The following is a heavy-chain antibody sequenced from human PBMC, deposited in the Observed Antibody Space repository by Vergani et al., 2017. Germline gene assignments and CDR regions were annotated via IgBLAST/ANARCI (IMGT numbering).Heavy chain of an antibody. Sequence: EVQVVESGGGLVQPGGSLRLSCEASGFSFPGYAMSWVRQAPGKGLEWVGFIRSKAYGGTTEYAESVKGRFTISRDDSKSIAYLQMNSLKTEDTAVYYCTTSFCSGGSCHPFDYWGQGTLVTVSA. CDR2: IRSKAYGGTT. J-gene: IGHJ4*02. V-gene: IGHV3-49*04. D-gene: IGHD2-15*01. CDR1: GFSFPGYA. CDR3: TTSFCSGGSCHPFDY.